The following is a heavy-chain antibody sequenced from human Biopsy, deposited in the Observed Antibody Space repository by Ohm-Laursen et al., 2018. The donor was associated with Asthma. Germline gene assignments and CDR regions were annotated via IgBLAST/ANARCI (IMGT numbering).Heavy chain of an antibody. CDR1: YGSITSGGYY. J-gene: IGHJ4*02. V-gene: IGHV4-31*03. CDR2: IYYSGST. CDR3: ARAQDYYDSRGYYRSFDY. D-gene: IGHD3-22*01. Sequence: TLSLTCPVSYGSITSGGYYWTWIRQHPGKGLEWIGFIYYSGSTYYNPSLKSRVSISIDTSKNQFSLKLSSVTAADTAVYYCARAQDYYDSRGYYRSFDYWGQGTLATVSS.